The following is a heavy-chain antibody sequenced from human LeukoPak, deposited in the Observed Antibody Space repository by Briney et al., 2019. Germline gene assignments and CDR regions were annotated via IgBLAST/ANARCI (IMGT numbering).Heavy chain of an antibody. J-gene: IGHJ6*02. D-gene: IGHD6-13*01. CDR2: IDTNTGNP. V-gene: IGHV7-4-1*02. Sequence: ASVKVSCKASGYTFASYATNWVRQAPGQGLEWMGWIDTNTGNPTYAQGFTGRFVFSLDTSVSTAYLQISSLKAEDTAVYYCARDYLYSSSPKHYYYGMDVWGQGTTVTVSS. CDR3: ARDYLYSSSPKHYYYGMDV. CDR1: GYTFASYA.